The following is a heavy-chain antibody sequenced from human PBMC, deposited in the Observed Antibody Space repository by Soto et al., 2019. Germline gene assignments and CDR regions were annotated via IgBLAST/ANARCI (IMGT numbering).Heavy chain of an antibody. CDR2: IYYSGST. J-gene: IGHJ6*03. D-gene: IGHD2-15*01. V-gene: IGHV4-31*03. Sequence: SETLSLTCTVSGGSISSGGYYWSWIRQHPGKGLEWIGYIYYSGSTYYNPSLKSRVTISVDTSKNQFSLKLSSVTAADTAVYYCAREGRIHMDVWGKGTTVTVSS. CDR1: GGSISSGGYY. CDR3: AREGRIHMDV.